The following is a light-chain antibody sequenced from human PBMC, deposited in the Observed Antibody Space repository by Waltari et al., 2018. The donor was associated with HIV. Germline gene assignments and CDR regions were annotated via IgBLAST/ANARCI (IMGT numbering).Light chain of an antibody. CDR1: SSEVGSYNL. CDR2: EVS. CDR3: CSYAGSSTLV. J-gene: IGLJ2*01. V-gene: IGLV2-23*02. Sequence: QSALTQPASVSGSPGQSVTISCTGTSSEVGSYNLVSWYQQHPGKAPKLMIYEVSKRPSGFSNRFSGSKSGNTASLTISGLQAEDEADYYCCSYAGSSTLVFGGGTKLTVL.